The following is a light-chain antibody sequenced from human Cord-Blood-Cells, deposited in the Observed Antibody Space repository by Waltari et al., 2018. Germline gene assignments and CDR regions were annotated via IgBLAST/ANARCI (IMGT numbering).Light chain of an antibody. V-gene: IGKV1-5*03. J-gene: IGKJ2*01. CDR1: QSISSW. Sequence: DIQMTQSPSTLSAALADRGTITCRASQSISSWLAWYQQKPGKAPKLLIYKASSLESGVPSRFSGSGSGTEFTLTISSLQPDDFATYYCQQYNSYTFGQGTKLEIK. CDR3: QQYNSYT. CDR2: KAS.